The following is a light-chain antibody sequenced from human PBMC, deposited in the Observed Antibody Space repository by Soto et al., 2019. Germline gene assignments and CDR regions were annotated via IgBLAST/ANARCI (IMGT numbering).Light chain of an antibody. J-gene: IGLJ3*02. CDR3: VTWDTSLRTGV. CDR2: NNN. Sequence: QAVLTQPPSVSAAPGQKVTISCSGNRSNIGNNYVAWYQQFPGTVPKLLIYNNNGRPSGTPDRFSGSASGTSATLTITGLQTGDEADYFCVTWDTSLRTGVIGGGTKLTVL. V-gene: IGLV1-51*01. CDR1: RSNIGNNY.